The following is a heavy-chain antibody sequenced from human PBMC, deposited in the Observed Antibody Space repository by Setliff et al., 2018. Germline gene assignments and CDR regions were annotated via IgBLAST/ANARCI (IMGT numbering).Heavy chain of an antibody. D-gene: IGHD3-22*01. J-gene: IGHJ4*02. CDR3: ARIRLGDYYDSSGYFDY. V-gene: IGHV2-70*11. CDR1: GFSLSTSGMC. CDR2: IDWDDDK. Sequence: SGPTLVNPTQTLTLTCTFSGFSLSTSGMCVSWIRQPPGKALEWLARIDWDDDKYYSTSLKTRLTISKDTSKNQVVLTMTNMDPVDTATYYCARIRLGDYYDSSGYFDYWGQGTLVTVLL.